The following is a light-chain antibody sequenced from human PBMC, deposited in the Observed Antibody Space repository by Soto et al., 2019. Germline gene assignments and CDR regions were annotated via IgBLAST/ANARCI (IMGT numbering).Light chain of an antibody. V-gene: IGLV2-18*02. CDR3: NSFTTSSTYV. Sequence: QSVLTQPASVSGCPGQAITISCTGTSSDIGSYNRVSWYQQPPGTAPKLIIYEVNNRPSGVPDRFSGSKSGNTASLTISELQAGDEADYYCNSFTTSSTYVFGTGTKVTVL. CDR1: SSDIGSYNR. J-gene: IGLJ1*01. CDR2: EVN.